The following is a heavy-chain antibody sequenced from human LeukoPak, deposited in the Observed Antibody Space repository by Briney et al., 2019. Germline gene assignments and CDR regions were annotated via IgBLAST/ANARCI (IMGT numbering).Heavy chain of an antibody. CDR1: GFTFSSHW. J-gene: IGHJ5*02. D-gene: IGHD5-24*01. CDR3: AKDTSAPMGWFDP. V-gene: IGHV3-74*01. Sequence: PGGSLRLSCAASGFTFSSHWMHWVRQAPGKGLVWVSRINSDGSSISYADSVKGRFTISRDNAKNTLYLQMNSLRAEDTAVYYCAKDTSAPMGWFDPWGQGTLVTVSS. CDR2: INSDGSSI.